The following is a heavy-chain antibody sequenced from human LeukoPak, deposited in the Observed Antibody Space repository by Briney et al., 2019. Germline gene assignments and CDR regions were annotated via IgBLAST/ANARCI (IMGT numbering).Heavy chain of an antibody. CDR3: ARGGDIVVVPRSPDPHNWFDP. CDR2: IYYSGST. J-gene: IGHJ5*02. D-gene: IGHD2-2*01. CDR1: GGSISSYY. Sequence: SETLSLTCTVSGGSISSYYWSWIRQPPGKGLEWIGYIYYSGSTNYNPSLKSRVTISVDTSKNQFSLKLSSVTAADTAVYYCARGGDIVVVPRSPDPHNWFDPWGQGTLVTVSS. V-gene: IGHV4-59*01.